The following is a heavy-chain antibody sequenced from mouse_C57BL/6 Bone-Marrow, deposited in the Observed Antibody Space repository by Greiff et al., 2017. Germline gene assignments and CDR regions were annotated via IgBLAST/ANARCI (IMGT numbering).Heavy chain of an antibody. V-gene: IGHV1-76*01. Sequence: QVQLQQSGAELVRPGASVKLSCKASGYTFTDYYINWVKQRPGQGLEWIARIYPGSGNTYYNEKFKGKATLTAEKSSSTAYMQLSSLTSEDSAVYYCAIPRIYYGYSYAMDYWGQGTSVTVSS. CDR1: GYTFTDYY. J-gene: IGHJ4*01. CDR3: AIPRIYYGYSYAMDY. CDR2: IYPGSGNT. D-gene: IGHD2-2*01.